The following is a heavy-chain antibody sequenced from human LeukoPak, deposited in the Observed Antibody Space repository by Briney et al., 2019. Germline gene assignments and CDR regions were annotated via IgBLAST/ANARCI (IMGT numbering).Heavy chain of an antibody. V-gene: IGHV1-69*04. CDR1: VGTFSSYA. J-gene: IGHJ5*02. D-gene: IGHD6-13*01. CDR2: IIPIFGIA. CDR3: AIGYSSSWYGGSWFDP. Sequence: ASVKVSCKASVGTFSSYAISWVRQAPGQGLEWMGRIIPIFGIANYAQKFQGRVTITADKSTSTAYMELSSLRSEDTAVYYCAIGYSSSWYGGSWFDPWGQGTLVTVSS.